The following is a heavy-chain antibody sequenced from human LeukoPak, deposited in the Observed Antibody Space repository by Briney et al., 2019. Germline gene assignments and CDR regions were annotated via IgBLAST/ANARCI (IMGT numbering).Heavy chain of an antibody. CDR1: DSSINSYY. CDR2: IYYNGNT. CDR3: ARGRSNYYGMDV. D-gene: IGHD1-26*01. V-gene: IGHV4-59*01. J-gene: IGHJ6*02. Sequence: SETLSLTCSVSDSSINSYYWNWIRRPPGKGLEWIGYIYYNGNTNYSSSLKSRVTMSVDTSKNLFSLKVSSVTAADTAVYYCARGRSNYYGMDVWGQGTTVTVSS.